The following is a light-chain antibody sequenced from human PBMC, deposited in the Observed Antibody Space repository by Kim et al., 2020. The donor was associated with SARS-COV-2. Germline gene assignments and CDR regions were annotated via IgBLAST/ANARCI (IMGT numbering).Light chain of an antibody. CDR2: WAS. CDR1: QSVLYSSNNKNY. J-gene: IGKJ3*01. V-gene: IGKV4-1*01. CDR3: QQYYSTPFP. Sequence: DIVMTQSPDSLAVSLGERATINCKSSQSVLYSSNNKNYLAWYQQKPGQPPKLLIYWASTRESGVPDRFSGSGSGTDFTLTISSLQAGDVAVYYCQQYYSTPFPFGPGTKVDIK.